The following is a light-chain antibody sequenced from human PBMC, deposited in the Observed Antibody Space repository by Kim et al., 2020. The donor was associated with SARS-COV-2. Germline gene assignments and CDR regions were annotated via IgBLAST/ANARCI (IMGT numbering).Light chain of an antibody. CDR3: ATWDDSLSGVV. V-gene: IGLV1-47*01. Sequence: ELTQPPSASGTPGQRVTISCSGSRSNIGSNSIYWYQQLPGTAPKLLMYRNDQRRSGVPDRISGSKSGTSASLAISGLRSEDEADYYCATWDDSLSGVVFGGGTQLTVL. CDR1: RSNIGSNS. J-gene: IGLJ3*02. CDR2: RND.